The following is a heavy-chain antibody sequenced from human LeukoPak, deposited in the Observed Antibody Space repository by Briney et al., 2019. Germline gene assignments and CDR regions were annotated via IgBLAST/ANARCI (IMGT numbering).Heavy chain of an antibody. CDR3: ARELVSLGTGYFDL. D-gene: IGHD7-27*01. CDR2: ITGSSTWT. Sequence: PGGSLRLSCEASGFTFGTYGMTWVRQAPGKGLEWVSGITGSSTWTYYADSVRGRFTISRDNSENTLHLQMNNLAADDTAIYYCARELVSLGTGYFDLWGRGTLVTVSS. J-gene: IGHJ2*01. CDR1: GFTFGTYG. V-gene: IGHV3-23*01.